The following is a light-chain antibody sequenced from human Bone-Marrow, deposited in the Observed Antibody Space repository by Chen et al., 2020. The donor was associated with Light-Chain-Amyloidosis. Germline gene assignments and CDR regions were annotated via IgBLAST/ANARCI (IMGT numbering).Light chain of an antibody. CDR3: SSFTRNNALV. CDR2: DVT. Sequence: QSALTQPASVSGSPRQSITISRTGTSSDVGGYNYVSWYQQHPGKAPKLIIYDVTYRPSGVSTRFSGAKSGNTASLTISGLQAEDEADYYCSSFTRNNALVFGGGTKLTVL. CDR1: SSDVGGYNY. V-gene: IGLV2-14*03. J-gene: IGLJ2*01.